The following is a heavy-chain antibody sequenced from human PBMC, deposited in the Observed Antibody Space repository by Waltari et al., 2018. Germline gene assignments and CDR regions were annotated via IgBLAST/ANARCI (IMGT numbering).Heavy chain of an antibody. CDR1: GFTFSDYW. CDR2: IEQDGNEK. CDR3: VRTARLAEY. J-gene: IGHJ4*02. V-gene: IGHV3-7*01. D-gene: IGHD4-17*01. Sequence: EVQLVESGGGWVQPGGSVRRSCAASGFTFSDYWMTWVRQAPGKGLEFVANIEQDGNEKNYVDSVKGRFTISRDNAKNSLYLQMNSLRVEDTAVYYCVRTARLAEYWGQGTLVTVSS.